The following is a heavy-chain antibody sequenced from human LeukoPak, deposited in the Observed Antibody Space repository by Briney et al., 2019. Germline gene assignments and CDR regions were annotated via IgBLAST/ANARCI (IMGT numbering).Heavy chain of an antibody. V-gene: IGHV1-2*02. Sequence: GASVKVSCKASGYTFTSHGITWVRQAPGQGLEWMGWINPSSGGTNYAQKFQGRVTVTRDTSISTAYMDLSRLRSDDTAVYYCARAGVWDYSDSSGYHNAAFDTWGQGTMVTVSS. CDR2: INPSSGGT. D-gene: IGHD3-22*01. CDR3: ARAGVWDYSDSSGYHNAAFDT. J-gene: IGHJ3*02. CDR1: GYTFTSHG.